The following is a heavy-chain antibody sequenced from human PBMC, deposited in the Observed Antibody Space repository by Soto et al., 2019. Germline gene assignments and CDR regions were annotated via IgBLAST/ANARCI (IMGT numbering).Heavy chain of an antibody. D-gene: IGHD6-19*01. CDR3: AREASAVISLDY. Sequence: ASVKVSCKASGYIFTAYSMHWVREAPGQGLEWVGWFNPNSGDTIYAQKFQGRVTLTGDTSISTAYMELYSLTSDDTAVYYCAREASAVISLDYWGQGTLVTVSS. CDR2: FNPNSGDT. CDR1: GYIFTAYS. J-gene: IGHJ4*02. V-gene: IGHV1-2*02.